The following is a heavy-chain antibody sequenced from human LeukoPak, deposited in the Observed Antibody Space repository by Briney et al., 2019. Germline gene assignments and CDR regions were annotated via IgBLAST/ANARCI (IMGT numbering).Heavy chain of an antibody. CDR3: AKTHESIAVAGYFDY. Sequence: PGGSLRLSCAASGFTFSSYGMHWVRQAPGKGLEWVAVISYDGSNKYYADSVKGRFTISRDNSKNTLYLQMTSLRAEDTAVYYCAKTHESIAVAGYFDYWGQGTLVTVSS. D-gene: IGHD6-19*01. CDR2: ISYDGSNK. V-gene: IGHV3-30*18. CDR1: GFTFSSYG. J-gene: IGHJ4*02.